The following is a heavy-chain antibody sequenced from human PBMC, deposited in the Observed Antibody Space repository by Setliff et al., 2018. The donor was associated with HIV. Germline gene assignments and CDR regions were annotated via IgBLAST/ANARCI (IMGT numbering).Heavy chain of an antibody. CDR2: ISSYNDNT. V-gene: IGHV1-18*01. J-gene: IGHJ4*02. CDR1: GYSFTNYG. D-gene: IGHD2-8*01. CDR3: ARGKVLRVNILYY. Sequence: ASVKVSCKASGYSFTNYGISWVRQAPGQGLEWMGWISSYNDNTNYALNLQGRVTMTTDTSTSTAYMELRSLRSDDTAVYYCARGKVLRVNILYYWGQGTLVTVSS.